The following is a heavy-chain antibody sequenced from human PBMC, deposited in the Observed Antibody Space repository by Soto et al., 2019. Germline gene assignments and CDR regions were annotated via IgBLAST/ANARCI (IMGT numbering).Heavy chain of an antibody. D-gene: IGHD5-18*01. CDR1: GGSFSGYY. V-gene: IGHV4-34*01. J-gene: IGHJ6*02. CDR3: ARDRIQLWSPYYYYYGMDV. Sequence: SETLSLTCAVYGGSFSGYYWSWIRQPPGKGLEWIGEINHSGSTNYNPSLKSRVTISVDTSKNQFSLKLSSVTAADTAVYYCARDRIQLWSPYYYYYGMDVWGQGTTVTVSS. CDR2: INHSGST.